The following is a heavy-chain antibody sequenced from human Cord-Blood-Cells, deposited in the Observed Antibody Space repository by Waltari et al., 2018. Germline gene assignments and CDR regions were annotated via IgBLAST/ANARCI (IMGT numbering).Heavy chain of an antibody. CDR2: ISWNDDK. CDR3: AHSGIPTAFDY. CDR1: GFSLSTSGVG. V-gene: IGHV2-5*01. Sequence: QITLKASGPTLVKPTQTLTLTCTFSGFSLSTSGVGVGWIRQPPGKALEWLALISWNDDKRYSPSLKSRLTITNDTSKNQVVLTMTNMDPVDTATYYCAHSGIPTAFDYWGQGTLVTVSS. J-gene: IGHJ4*02.